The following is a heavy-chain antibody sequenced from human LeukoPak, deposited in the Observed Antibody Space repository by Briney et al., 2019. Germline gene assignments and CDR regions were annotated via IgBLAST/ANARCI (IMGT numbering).Heavy chain of an antibody. V-gene: IGHV1-24*01. D-gene: IGHD3-9*01. CDR1: GYTLTELS. Sequence: ASVTVSFTVSGYTLTELSMHWVRQAPGKGLEWMGGFDPQQGETMYAQKFQGRVTMTEDTSTDTAYMELSSLRFEDTAMYYCAVELALRGFVWSHFTWGWGQGTLVTVSS. CDR3: AVELALRGFVWSHFTWG. J-gene: IGHJ4*02. CDR2: FDPQQGET.